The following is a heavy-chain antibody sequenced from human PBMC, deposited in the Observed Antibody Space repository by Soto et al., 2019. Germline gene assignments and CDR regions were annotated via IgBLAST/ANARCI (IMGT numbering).Heavy chain of an antibody. CDR1: RFAFNSYT. Sequence: LRLSCAASRFAFNSYTMNWVRQAPVKGLEWVSSISRSPGNTYYAHSVKGRFTISGDNAKNAMYLQMNSLRAEDTAVYYCARDQVPGLDAFDIWGQGTMVTVSS. CDR3: ARDQVPGLDAFDI. V-gene: IGHV3-21*01. J-gene: IGHJ3*02. CDR2: ISRSPGNT.